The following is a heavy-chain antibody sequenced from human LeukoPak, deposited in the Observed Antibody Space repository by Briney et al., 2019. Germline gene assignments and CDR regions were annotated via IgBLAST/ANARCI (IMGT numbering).Heavy chain of an antibody. J-gene: IGHJ4*02. CDR2: IKQDGSEK. CDR3: ARDRASKWELLGFMDY. V-gene: IGHV3-7*01. D-gene: IGHD1-26*01. Sequence: PGGSLRLSCAASGFTFSSYWMSWVRQAPGKGLEWVANIKQDGSEKYYVDSVKGRFTISRDNAKNSLYLQMNSLRAEDTAVYYCARDRASKWELLGFMDYWGQGTLVTVSS. CDR1: GFTFSSYW.